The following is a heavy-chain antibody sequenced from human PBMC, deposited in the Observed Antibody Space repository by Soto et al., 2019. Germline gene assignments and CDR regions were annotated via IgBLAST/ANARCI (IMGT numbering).Heavy chain of an antibody. V-gene: IGHV3-15*07. CDR3: SIDSGIISDYVGKRDRHDY. CDR1: GFTFSNAW. J-gene: IGHJ4*02. CDR2: IKSKTDGGTT. D-gene: IGHD3-16*01. Sequence: GGSLILSCAASGFTFSNAWMNLVRHAPGKGLERIGRIKSKTDGGTTDYAAPVKGRFTISRDDSKNTLYLQMNSLKTEDTAVYYCSIDSGIISDYVGKRDRHDYCSQGTLVLVSS.